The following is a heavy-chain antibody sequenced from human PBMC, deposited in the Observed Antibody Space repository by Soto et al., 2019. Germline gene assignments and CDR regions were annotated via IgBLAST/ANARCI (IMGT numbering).Heavy chain of an antibody. CDR3: ARGGNGYTRYWYFDL. CDR2: ISSSSSYT. J-gene: IGHJ2*01. D-gene: IGHD5-12*01. CDR1: GFTFSDYY. Sequence: GGSLRLSCAASGFTFSDYYMSWIRQAPGKGLEWVSYISSSSSYTNYADSVKGRFTISRDNAKNSLYLQMNSLRAEDTAVYYCARGGNGYTRYWYFDLWGRGTLVTVSS. V-gene: IGHV3-11*06.